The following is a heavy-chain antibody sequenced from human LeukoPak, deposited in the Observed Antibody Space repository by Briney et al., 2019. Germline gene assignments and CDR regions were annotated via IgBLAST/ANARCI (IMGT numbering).Heavy chain of an antibody. CDR2: IIPYSDNP. CDR1: GYTFTSYY. V-gene: IGHV1-18*01. CDR3: ARTPHYCSGGSCYFDVFDI. J-gene: IGHJ3*02. D-gene: IGHD2-15*01. Sequence: ASVKVSCKASGYTFTSYYITWVRQAPGQGLEWMGWIIPYSDNPTYARNLQGRVTMTTDTCTSTAYMELRGLRSDDTAVYYCARTPHYCSGGSCYFDVFDIWGQGTMVTVSS.